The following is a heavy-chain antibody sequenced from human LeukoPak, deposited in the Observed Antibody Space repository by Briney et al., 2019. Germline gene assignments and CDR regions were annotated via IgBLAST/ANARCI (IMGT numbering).Heavy chain of an antibody. V-gene: IGHV3-21*01. J-gene: IGHJ6*03. D-gene: IGHD4-11*01. CDR2: ITSRSSHI. CDR3: ARVAQGATTENYFYYYMDV. CDR1: GFAFNSYT. Sequence: GGSLRLSCEASGFAFNSYTITWVRQAPGKGLESVSSITSRSSHIYIADSVKGRFTISSDNAKNSLFLQMSSLRVEDTAVYYCARVAQGATTENYFYYYMDVWGKGTTVTVSS.